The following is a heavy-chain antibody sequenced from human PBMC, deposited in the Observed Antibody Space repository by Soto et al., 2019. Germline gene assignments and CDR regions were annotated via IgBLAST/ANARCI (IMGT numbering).Heavy chain of an antibody. CDR3: ARGSFFDY. CDR2: IKSSSNFI. J-gene: IGHJ4*02. CDR1: GFTFSIYT. Sequence: GGSLRLSCVASGFTFSIYTMTWVRLAPGKGLEWVSSIKSSSNFIYYADSAKGRFTISRDNTKNSLYLQMNSLRAEDTAIYYCARGSFFDYWGQGTLVTVSS. V-gene: IGHV3-21*06.